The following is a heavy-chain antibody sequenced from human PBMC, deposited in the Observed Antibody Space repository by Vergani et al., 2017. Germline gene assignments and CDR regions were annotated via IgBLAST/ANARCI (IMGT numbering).Heavy chain of an antibody. CDR1: GFTFSRYS. Sequence: EVQLVEPGGGLVKPGGSLRLSCAASGFTFSRYSMNWVRQAPGKGLEWVSSSSSSSTYIYDADSAEGRFTISRDNVKNSLYLQMNSLRAEDTAVYFCARDGDYGLGWIDPWGQGTLVTVSS. V-gene: IGHV3-21*01. CDR3: ARDGDYGLGWIDP. D-gene: IGHD4-17*01. CDR2: SSSSSTYI. J-gene: IGHJ5*02.